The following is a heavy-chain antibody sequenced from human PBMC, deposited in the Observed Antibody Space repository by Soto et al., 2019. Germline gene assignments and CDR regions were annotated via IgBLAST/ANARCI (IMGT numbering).Heavy chain of an antibody. CDR2: LNGDGSNI. V-gene: IGHV3-74*01. D-gene: IGHD3-16*02. J-gene: IGHJ4*02. CDR1: GFTFNDYW. Sequence: EVHLVESGGGLVQPGGSLRLSCAASGFTFNDYWMHWVRQVPGKGLVWVSRLNGDGSNINYAASVAGRFTISRDNAKNTFYLQMDSITNDDTAVYYCVRGLYRDPVGFDSWGQGTLLTVSS. CDR3: VRGLYRDPVGFDS.